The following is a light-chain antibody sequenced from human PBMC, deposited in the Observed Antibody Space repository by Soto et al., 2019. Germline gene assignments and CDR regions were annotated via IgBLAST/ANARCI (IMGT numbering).Light chain of an antibody. Sequence: QSVLTQVASVSGSPGQSITVSCFGTRSDIGSYNDVSWYQQYPGKAPKLMIFEVTKRPSGVSNRFSGSKSGSTASLTISGLQAEDEADYYCSSYTSSSPLYVFGTGTKVTVL. V-gene: IGLV2-14*02. CDR3: SSYTSSSPLYV. CDR1: RSDIGSYND. CDR2: EVT. J-gene: IGLJ1*01.